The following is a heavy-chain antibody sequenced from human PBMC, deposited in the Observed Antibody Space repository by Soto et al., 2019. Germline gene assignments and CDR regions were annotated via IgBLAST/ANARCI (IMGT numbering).Heavy chain of an antibody. CDR1: GGSISSYY. V-gene: IGHV4-59*08. D-gene: IGHD2-15*01. CDR3: ARRWGRSFDY. Sequence: PSETLSLTCTVSGGSISSYYWSWIRQPPGKGLEWIGYIYYSGSTNYNPSLKSRVTISVDTSKNQFSLKLSSVTAADTAVYYCARRWGRSFDYWGQGSLVTVSS. CDR2: IYYSGST. J-gene: IGHJ4*02.